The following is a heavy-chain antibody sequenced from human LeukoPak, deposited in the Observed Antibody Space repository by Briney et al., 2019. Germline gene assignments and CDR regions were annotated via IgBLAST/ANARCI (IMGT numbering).Heavy chain of an antibody. V-gene: IGHV4-39*02. CDR1: GGSISSSSYY. CDR2: IYYSGST. Sequence: SETLSLTCTVSGGSISSSSYYWGWIRQPPGKGLEWIGSIYYSGSTYYNPSLKSRVTISVDTSKNQFSLKLSSVTAADTAVYYCARDRPRYCSSTSCHSAFDIWGQGTMVTVSS. J-gene: IGHJ3*02. CDR3: ARDRPRYCSSTSCHSAFDI. D-gene: IGHD2-2*01.